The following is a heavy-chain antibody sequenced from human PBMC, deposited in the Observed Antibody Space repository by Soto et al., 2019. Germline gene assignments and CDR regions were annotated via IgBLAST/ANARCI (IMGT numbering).Heavy chain of an antibody. CDR1: GDTFSSYA. CDR3: ARDPLSSFAMDV. Sequence: SVKVSRKASGDTFSSYAISWVRQAPGKGLEWMGKIIPTFGRTNYAQKFQGRLTISADDSTSTAYMELSSLLSEDTAVYYCARDPLSSFAMDVWGQGTTVTVSS. CDR2: IIPTFGRT. V-gene: IGHV1-69*13. J-gene: IGHJ6*02. D-gene: IGHD3-10*02.